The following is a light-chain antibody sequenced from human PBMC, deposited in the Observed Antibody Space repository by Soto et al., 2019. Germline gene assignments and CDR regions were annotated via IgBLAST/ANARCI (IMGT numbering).Light chain of an antibody. V-gene: IGLV2-14*01. CDR1: SSDVGGYNY. CDR3: TSYTSSSTPV. Sequence: QSALTQPASVSGSPGQSITISCTGTSSDVGGYNYVSWYQQHPGKVPKLMIYEVSNRPSGVSNRFSGSKSGNKASLTISGLQAEYEADYYCTSYTSSSTPVFGTGTKVTVL. J-gene: IGLJ1*01. CDR2: EVS.